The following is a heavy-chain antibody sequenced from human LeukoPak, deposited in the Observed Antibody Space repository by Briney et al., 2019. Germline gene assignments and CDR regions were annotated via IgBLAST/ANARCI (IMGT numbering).Heavy chain of an antibody. J-gene: IGHJ6*02. CDR1: GGTFSSYA. V-gene: IGHV1-69*13. D-gene: IGHD2-2*02. CDR3: ARDPLGCSSTSCHTSLAGMDV. CDR2: IIPIFGTA. Sequence: SVKVSCKASGGTFSSYAISWVRQAPGQGLEWMGGIIPIFGTANYAQKFQGRVTITADESTSTAYMELSSLRSEDTAVYYCARDPLGCSSTSCHTSLAGMDVWGQGTTVTVSS.